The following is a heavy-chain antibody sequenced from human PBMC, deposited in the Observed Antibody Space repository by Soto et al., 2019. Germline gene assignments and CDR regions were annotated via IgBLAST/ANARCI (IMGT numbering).Heavy chain of an antibody. CDR1: GGTFSSYG. CDR3: ARETSVRGVIITSSPWFDP. CDR2: IIPMFGKV. Sequence: SVKVSCKASGGTFSSYGISWGRQAPGQGLEWMGGIIPMFGKVKYAQKFQGRVTITADESTSTAYMELSSLTSEDTAMYYCARETSVRGVIITSSPWFDPWGQGTLVTVSS. J-gene: IGHJ5*02. V-gene: IGHV1-69*13. D-gene: IGHD3-10*01.